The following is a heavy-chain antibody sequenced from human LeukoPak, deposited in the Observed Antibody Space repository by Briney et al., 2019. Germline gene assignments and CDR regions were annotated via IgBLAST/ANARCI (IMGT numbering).Heavy chain of an antibody. Sequence: GGSLRLSCAASGFTFSSYSMNWVRQAPGKGLGWVSSISSSSSYIYYADSVKGRFTISRDNAKNSLYLQMNSLRAEDTAVYYCARTYSGSRSAFDIWGQGTMVTVSS. CDR1: GFTFSSYS. D-gene: IGHD1-26*01. CDR2: ISSSSSYI. J-gene: IGHJ3*02. V-gene: IGHV3-21*01. CDR3: ARTYSGSRSAFDI.